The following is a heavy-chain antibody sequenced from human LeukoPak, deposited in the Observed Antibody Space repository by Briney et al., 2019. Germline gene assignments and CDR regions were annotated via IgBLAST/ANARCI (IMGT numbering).Heavy chain of an antibody. J-gene: IGHJ4*02. CDR3: LTGGGLGVYYFDY. CDR1: GFTFSSYS. V-gene: IGHV3-21*01. CDR2: INSSSSYI. Sequence: GSLRLSCAASGFTFSSYSMNWVRQAPGKGLEWVSSINSSSSYIYYAVSVKGRFTLSRDNPQNSLYLQMNSVRAEDTAVYYCLTGGGLGVYYFDYWGQGTLVTVSS. D-gene: IGHD1-20*01.